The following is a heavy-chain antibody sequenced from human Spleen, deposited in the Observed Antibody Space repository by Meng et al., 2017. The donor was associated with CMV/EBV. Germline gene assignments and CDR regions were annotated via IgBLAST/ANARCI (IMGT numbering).Heavy chain of an antibody. CDR1: GYTLTDNY. D-gene: IGHD4-17*01. CDR2: LNPNSGAT. CDR3: ARGRGNYGAHSYLDY. J-gene: IGHJ4*02. V-gene: IGHV1-2*06. Sequence: QVQLGQSGAEVKKPGASVKVSCKASGYTLTDNYIHWVRQAPGQGLEWMRRLNPNSGATIYVPRFQGRATMTRDTSIRTAYMELSRLTSDDTALYFCARGRGNYGAHSYLDYWGQGTLVTVSS.